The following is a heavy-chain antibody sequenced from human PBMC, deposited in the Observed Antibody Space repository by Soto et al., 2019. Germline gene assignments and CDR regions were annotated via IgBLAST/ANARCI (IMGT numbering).Heavy chain of an antibody. J-gene: IGHJ5*02. CDR1: GFTFSSYG. CDR3: ARDRYPDYYGSGSPNWFDP. Sequence: SLRLSCASSGFTFSSYGMHWVRQAPGKGLEWVAVIWYDGSNKYYADSVKGRFTISRDNSKNTLYLQMNSLRAEDTAVYYCARDRYPDYYGSGSPNWFDPWGQGTLVTVSS. CDR2: IWYDGSNK. D-gene: IGHD3-10*01. V-gene: IGHV3-33*01.